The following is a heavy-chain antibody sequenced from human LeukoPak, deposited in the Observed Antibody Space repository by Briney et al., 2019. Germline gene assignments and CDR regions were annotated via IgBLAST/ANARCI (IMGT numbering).Heavy chain of an antibody. CDR1: GYTLTELS. CDR3: ATRRLEDSSGYYYYWFDP. J-gene: IGHJ5*02. D-gene: IGHD3-22*01. V-gene: IGHV1-24*01. Sequence: ASGKVSCKVSGYTLTELSMHWVRQAPGKGLEWRGGFDPEDGETIYEQKFQGRVTMTEDTSTDTAYMELSSLRSEDTAVYYCATRRLEDSSGYYYYWFDPWGQGTLVTVSS. CDR2: FDPEDGET.